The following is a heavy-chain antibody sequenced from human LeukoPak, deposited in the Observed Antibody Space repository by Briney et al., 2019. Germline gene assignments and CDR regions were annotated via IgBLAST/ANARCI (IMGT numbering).Heavy chain of an antibody. D-gene: IGHD5-18*01. J-gene: IGHJ4*02. CDR1: GYTFTGYY. V-gene: IGHV1-2*02. CDR3: ARGPIQLWPYRFDY. CDR2: INANSGGT. Sequence: ASVKVSCKASGYTFTGYYVHWVRQAPGQGLEWMGWINANSGGTDYAQKFQGRVTMTRDTSISTAYMELSGLRSDDTAMYYCARGPIQLWPYRFDYWGQGTLVTVSS.